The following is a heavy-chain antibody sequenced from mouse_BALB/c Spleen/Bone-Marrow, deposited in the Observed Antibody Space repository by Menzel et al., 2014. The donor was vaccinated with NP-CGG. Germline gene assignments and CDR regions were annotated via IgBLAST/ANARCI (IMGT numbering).Heavy chain of an antibody. CDR2: INPSNGGT. D-gene: IGHD1-1*01. CDR3: TRSRRDYAMDY. CDR1: GYTFTSYY. J-gene: IGHJ4*01. V-gene: IGHV1S81*02. Sequence: QVQLQQSGAELVKPGASVKLSCKASGYTFTSYYMYWVKRRPGQGLEWIGEINPSNGGTNFNEKFKSKATLTVDKSSRTAYMQLSSLTSEDSAVYYCTRSRRDYAMDYWGQGTSVTVSS.